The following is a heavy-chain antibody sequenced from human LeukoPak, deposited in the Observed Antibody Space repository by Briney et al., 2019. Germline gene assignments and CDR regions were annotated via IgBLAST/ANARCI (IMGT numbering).Heavy chain of an antibody. Sequence: SETLSLTCTVSGGSISSYYWSWIRQPPGKGLEWIGYLYYSGSTNYNPSLKSRVTISVDTSKNQFSLKLSSVTAADTAVYYCAHLHYDYVWGSYRYTFDYWGQGTLVTVSS. V-gene: IGHV4-59*01. J-gene: IGHJ4*02. D-gene: IGHD3-16*02. CDR3: AHLHYDYVWGSYRYTFDY. CDR1: GGSISSYY. CDR2: LYYSGST.